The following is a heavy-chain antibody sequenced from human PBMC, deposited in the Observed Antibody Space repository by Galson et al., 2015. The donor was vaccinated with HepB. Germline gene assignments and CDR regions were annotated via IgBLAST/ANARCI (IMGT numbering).Heavy chain of an antibody. CDR1: GYTFTGYY. CDR3: ARNIVVVPAAILNYSYYMDV. CDR2: INPNSGGT. V-gene: IGHV1-2*02. J-gene: IGHJ6*03. D-gene: IGHD2-2*02. Sequence: SVKVSCKASGYTFTGYYMHWVRQAPGQGLEWMGWINPNSGGTNYAQKFQGRVTMTTDTSVSTAYMELSRLRSDDTAVYYCARNIVVVPAAILNYSYYMDVWGKGTTVTVSS.